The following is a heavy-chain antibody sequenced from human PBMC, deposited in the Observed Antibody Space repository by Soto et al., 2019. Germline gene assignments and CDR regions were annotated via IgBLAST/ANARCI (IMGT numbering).Heavy chain of an antibody. V-gene: IGHV4-39*01. D-gene: IGHD3-3*01. Sequence: SETLSLTCTVSGGSISSSSYYWGWIRQPPRKGLEWIGSIYYSGSTYYNPSLKSRVTISVDTSKNQFSLKLSSVTAADTAVYYCARSPLEWLSEYYYYYYMDVWGKGTTVTVSS. CDR3: ARSPLEWLSEYYYYYYMDV. CDR1: GGSISSSSYY. CDR2: IYYSGST. J-gene: IGHJ6*03.